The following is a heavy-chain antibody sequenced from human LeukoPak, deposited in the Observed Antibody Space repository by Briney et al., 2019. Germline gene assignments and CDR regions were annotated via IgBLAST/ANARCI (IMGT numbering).Heavy chain of an antibody. D-gene: IGHD2/OR15-2a*01. CDR1: GYTFTSYG. Sequence: GASVKVSCKASGYTFTSYGISWVRQAPGQGLEWMGWINPNSGGTNYAQKFQGRVTMTRDTSISTAYMELSRLRSDDTAVYYCARTGYYVNWFDPWGQGTLVTVSS. V-gene: IGHV1-2*02. CDR3: ARTGYYVNWFDP. J-gene: IGHJ5*02. CDR2: INPNSGGT.